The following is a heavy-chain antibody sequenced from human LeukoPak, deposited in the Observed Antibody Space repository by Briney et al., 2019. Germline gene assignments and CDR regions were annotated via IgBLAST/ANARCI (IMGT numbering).Heavy chain of an antibody. CDR3: ARDRGYSYGQGFFDY. Sequence: GGSLRLSCAASGFTFSSHGMSWVRQAPGKGLEWVSGISGSGGNTYYADSVKGRFTISRDNSKNTLYLQMNSLRAEDTAVYYCARDRGYSYGQGFFDYWGQGTLVTVSS. CDR1: GFTFSSHG. V-gene: IGHV3-23*01. D-gene: IGHD5-18*01. CDR2: ISGSGGNT. J-gene: IGHJ4*02.